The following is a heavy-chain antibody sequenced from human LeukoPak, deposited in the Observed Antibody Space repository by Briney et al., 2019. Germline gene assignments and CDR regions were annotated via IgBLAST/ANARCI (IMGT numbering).Heavy chain of an antibody. Sequence: GGSLRLSCATSGFTFSTSWMHWVRQAPGKGLMWGSRINTDGSNTIYADSVKGRFTISRDNAKNTLYLQMNSLRAEDTAVYYCARDQSIAGPTTADYWGQGTLVTVSS. J-gene: IGHJ4*02. CDR2: INTDGSNT. V-gene: IGHV3-74*01. CDR3: ARDQSIAGPTTADY. CDR1: GFTFSTSW. D-gene: IGHD1-26*01.